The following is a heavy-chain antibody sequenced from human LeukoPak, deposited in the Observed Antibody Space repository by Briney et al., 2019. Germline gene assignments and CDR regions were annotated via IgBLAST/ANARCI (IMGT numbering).Heavy chain of an antibody. CDR3: TRDRSRAEDD. Sequence: GGSLRLSCAASGFTFSGHWMSWVRQAPGKGLEWVANINLGGSDKYYVDSVKGRFTISRDNANNLLYLQMNSLRGEDTAVYYCTRDRSRAEDDWGQGTLVTVSS. J-gene: IGHJ4*02. D-gene: IGHD1-14*01. CDR2: INLGGSDK. V-gene: IGHV3-7*01. CDR1: GFTFSGHW.